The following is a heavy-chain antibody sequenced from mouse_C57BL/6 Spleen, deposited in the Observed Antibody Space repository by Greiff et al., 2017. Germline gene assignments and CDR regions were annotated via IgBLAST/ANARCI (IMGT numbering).Heavy chain of an antibody. Sequence: VQLQQSGAELVKPGASVKISCKASGYAFSSYWMYWVKQRPGKGLEWIGQIYPGDGDTNYNGKFKGKATLTADKSSSTAYMQLSSLTSEDSAVYFCARKGLTGTDYWGQGTTLTVSS. J-gene: IGHJ2*01. CDR2: IYPGDGDT. CDR3: ARKGLTGTDY. V-gene: IGHV1-80*01. CDR1: GYAFSSYW. D-gene: IGHD4-1*01.